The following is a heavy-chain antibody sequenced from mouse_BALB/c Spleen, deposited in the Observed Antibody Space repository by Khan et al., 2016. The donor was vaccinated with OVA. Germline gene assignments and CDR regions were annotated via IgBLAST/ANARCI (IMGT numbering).Heavy chain of an antibody. V-gene: IGHV5-6*01. CDR2: ISSGGSYT. J-gene: IGHJ3*01. D-gene: IGHD1-1*01. CDR3: ARLAYYYNREGFAY. Sequence: EVELVESGGDLVKPGGSLKLSCAASGFTFSTYGMSWVRQTPDKRLEWVATISSGGSYTYYPDNVKGRFTISRDNAKNTLYPQMSSLKSEDTAMYYCARLAYYYNREGFAYWGQGTLVTVSA. CDR1: GFTFSTYG.